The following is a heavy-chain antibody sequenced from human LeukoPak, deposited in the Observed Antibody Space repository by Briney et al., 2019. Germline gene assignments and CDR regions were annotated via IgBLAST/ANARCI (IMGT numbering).Heavy chain of an antibody. D-gene: IGHD2-15*01. CDR2: INQDGSRT. V-gene: IGHV3-7*01. J-gene: IGHJ4*02. CDR3: ARLSSAANDY. Sequence: GGSLRLSCAASGYTFSTNSMNWVRRDPGKELKGVANINQDGSRTQYVDSVKGRFTISKDNTNNILYLQMNSLRAEDTAVYYCARLSSAANDYWGQGTLVTVSS. CDR1: GYTFSTNS.